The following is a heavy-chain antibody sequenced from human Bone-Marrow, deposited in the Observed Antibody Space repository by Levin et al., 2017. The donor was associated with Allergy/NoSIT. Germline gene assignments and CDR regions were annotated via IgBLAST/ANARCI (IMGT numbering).Heavy chain of an antibody. CDR3: AKVGDITGTTSTYFDS. V-gene: IGHV3-9*01. D-gene: IGHD1-14*01. CDR1: GFVFDDYA. J-gene: IGHJ4*02. Sequence: LSLTCAASGFVFDDYAMHWVRLAPGRGLEWVSGVSWDSYNIDYANSVRGRFTISRDNARNSVHLQMNSLRPEDTALYYCAKVGDITGTTSTYFDSWGQGTLVTVSS. CDR2: VSWDSYNI.